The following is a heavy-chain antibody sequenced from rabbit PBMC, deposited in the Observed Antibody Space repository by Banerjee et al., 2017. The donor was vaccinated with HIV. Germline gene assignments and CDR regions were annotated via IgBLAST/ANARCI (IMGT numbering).Heavy chain of an antibody. V-gene: IGHV1S43*01. CDR1: GIDFSSHYY. CDR3: ASEYVSTARAFNL. Sequence: QQQLEESGGGLVKPGGTLTLTCKASGIDFSSHYYMCWVRQAPGKGLELIACIVTSTSSTWYASWVNGRFTISRSTSLNTVDLQVTSLTAADTATYFCASEYVSTARAFNLWGQGTLVTVS. J-gene: IGHJ4*01. CDR2: IVTSTSST. D-gene: IGHD7-1*01.